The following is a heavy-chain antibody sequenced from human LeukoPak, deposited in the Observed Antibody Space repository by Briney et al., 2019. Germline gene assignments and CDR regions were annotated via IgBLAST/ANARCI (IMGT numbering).Heavy chain of an antibody. CDR2: INSDGSST. CDR3: ARDESLPGY. Sequence: GGSLRLSCAASGFTFSSYAMSWVRQAPGEGLVRVSHINSDGSSTSYADSVKGRFTISRDNAKNTLYLQMNSLRAEDTAVYYCARDESLPGYWGQGTLVTVSS. CDR1: GFTFSSYA. J-gene: IGHJ4*02. V-gene: IGHV3-74*01.